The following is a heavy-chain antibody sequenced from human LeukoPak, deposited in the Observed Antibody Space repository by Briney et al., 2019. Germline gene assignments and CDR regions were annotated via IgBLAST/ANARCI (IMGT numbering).Heavy chain of an antibody. D-gene: IGHD3-22*01. CDR1: GFTFSSYA. Sequence: GGSLRLSCAASGFTFSSYAMSWVRQAPGKGLEWVSYISSSGSTIYYADSVKGRFTISRDNAKNSLYLQMNSLRGEDTAVYYCARGVMYYYDSSGYYPDYWGQGTLVTVSS. J-gene: IGHJ4*02. CDR2: ISSSGSTI. V-gene: IGHV3-48*04. CDR3: ARGVMYYYDSSGYYPDY.